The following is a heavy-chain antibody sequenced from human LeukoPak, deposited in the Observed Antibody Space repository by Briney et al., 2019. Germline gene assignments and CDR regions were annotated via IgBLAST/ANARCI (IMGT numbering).Heavy chain of an antibody. D-gene: IGHD6-6*01. Sequence: GGSLRLSCAASGFTFSSYAMHCVRQAPGKGLEWVAVISYDGSNKYYAGSVKGRFTISRDNSKNTLYLQMNSLRAEDTAVYYCAKDGGSSYFDYWGQGTLVTVSS. CDR2: ISYDGSNK. J-gene: IGHJ4*02. CDR1: GFTFSSYA. V-gene: IGHV3-30*04. CDR3: AKDGGSSYFDY.